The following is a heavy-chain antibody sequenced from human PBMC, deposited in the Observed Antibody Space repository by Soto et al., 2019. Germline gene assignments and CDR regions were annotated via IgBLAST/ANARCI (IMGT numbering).Heavy chain of an antibody. CDR1: GFTFSSYS. CDR3: ASSRMIVVVIDY. D-gene: IGHD3-22*01. V-gene: IGHV3-21*01. Sequence: EVQLVESGGGLVKPGGSQRLSCAASGFTFSSYSMNWVRQAPGKGLEWVSSISSSSSYIYYADSVKGRFTISRDNAKNSLYLQMNSLRAEDTAVYYCASSRMIVVVIDYWGQGTLVTVSS. J-gene: IGHJ4*02. CDR2: ISSSSSYI.